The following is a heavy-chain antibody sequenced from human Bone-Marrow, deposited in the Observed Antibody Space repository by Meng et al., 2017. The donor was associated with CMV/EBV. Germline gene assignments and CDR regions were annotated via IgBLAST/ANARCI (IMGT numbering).Heavy chain of an antibody. CDR2: SRNKANSYTT. J-gene: IGHJ4*02. V-gene: IGHV3-72*01. D-gene: IGHD1-26*01. Sequence: SGLTFSDHYMDWVRQAPGKGLEWVGRSRNKANSYTTTYAASVKGRFTISRDDSKNLLYLQMNSLKTEDTAVYYCTSYSGTYYPTDSWGQGTLVTVSS. CDR1: GLTFSDHY. CDR3: TSYSGTYYPTDS.